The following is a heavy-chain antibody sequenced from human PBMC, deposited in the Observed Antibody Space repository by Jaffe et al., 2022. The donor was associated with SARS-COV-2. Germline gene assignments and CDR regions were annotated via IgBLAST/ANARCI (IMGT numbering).Heavy chain of an antibody. J-gene: IGHJ4*02. V-gene: IGHV2-5*02. CDR1: GFSLSTSGVG. CDR3: AHRLRGVAAKSVNYFDY. D-gene: IGHD2-15*01. Sequence: QITLKESGPTLVKPTQTLTLTCTFSGFSLSTSGVGVGWIRQPPGKALEWLALIYWDDDKRYSPSLKSRLTITKDTSKNQVVLTMTNMDPVDTATYYCAHRLRGVAAKSVNYFDYWGQGTLVTVSS. CDR2: IYWDDDK.